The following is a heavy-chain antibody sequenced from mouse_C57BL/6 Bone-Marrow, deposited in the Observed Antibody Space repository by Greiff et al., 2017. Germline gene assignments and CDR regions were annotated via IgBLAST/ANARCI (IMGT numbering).Heavy chain of an antibody. Sequence: QVQLQQSGPGLVQPSQSLSITCTVSGFSLTSYGVHWVRQSPGKGLAWLGVIWSGGSTDYTAAFISRLSLSKDNSKSQVFFKMNSLQADDTAIYYCARKYYDAMDYWGQGTSVTVSS. CDR1: GFSLTSYG. J-gene: IGHJ4*01. CDR2: IWSGGST. CDR3: ARKYYDAMDY. V-gene: IGHV2-2*01.